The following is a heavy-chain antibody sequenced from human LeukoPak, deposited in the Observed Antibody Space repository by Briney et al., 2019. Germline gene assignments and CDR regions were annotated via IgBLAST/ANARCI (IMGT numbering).Heavy chain of an antibody. J-gene: IGHJ3*02. CDR1: GFTFSSYW. CDR3: AKGDWARNPGYAFDI. Sequence: PGGSLRLSCAASGFTFSSYWMSWVRQAPGKGLEWVANIKQDGSDKYYVDSVKGRFTISRDNSKNTLYLQMNSLRAEDTAVYYCAKGDWARNPGYAFDIWGQGTMVTVSS. V-gene: IGHV3-7*01. D-gene: IGHD3-9*01. CDR2: IKQDGSDK.